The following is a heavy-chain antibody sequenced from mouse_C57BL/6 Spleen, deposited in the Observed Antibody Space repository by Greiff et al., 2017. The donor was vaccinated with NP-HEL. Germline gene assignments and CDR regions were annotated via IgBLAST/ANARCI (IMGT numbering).Heavy chain of an antibody. J-gene: IGHJ2*01. CDR2: IYPGSGST. V-gene: IGHV1-55*01. CDR1: GYTFTSYW. CDR3: ARYYYGSKPYFDY. Sequence: QVQLQQSGAELVKPGASVKMSCKASGYTFTSYWITWVKQRPGQGLEWIGDIYPGSGSTNYNEKFKSKATLTVDTSSSTAYMQLSSLTSEDSAVYYCARYYYGSKPYFDYWGQGTTLTVSS. D-gene: IGHD1-1*01.